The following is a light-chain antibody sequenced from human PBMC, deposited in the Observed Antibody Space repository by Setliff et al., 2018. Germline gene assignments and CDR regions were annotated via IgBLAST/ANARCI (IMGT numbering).Light chain of an antibody. J-gene: IGLJ1*01. Sequence: QSVLAQPASVSGSPGQSITISCSGTSSDVGSYDLVSWYQQHPGKAPKLIIYGVSDRPSGVSSRFSGSKSGNTAYLTISGLQTEDEAEYYCNAYASDTTYVFGSGTKVTAL. CDR2: GVS. CDR1: SSDVGSYDL. V-gene: IGLV2-14*03. CDR3: NAYASDTTYV.